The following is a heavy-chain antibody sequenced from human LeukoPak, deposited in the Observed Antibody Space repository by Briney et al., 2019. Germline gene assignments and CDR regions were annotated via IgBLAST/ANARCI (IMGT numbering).Heavy chain of an antibody. D-gene: IGHD6-13*01. CDR2: IYYSGST. CDR1: GGSISSYY. CDR3: ARYLASSSWYRDRYYYYGMDV. V-gene: IGHV4-59*01. Sequence: PSETLSLTCTVSGGSISSYYWSWIRQPPGTGLEWFGYIYYSGSTNYNPSLKSRVTISVDTSKNQFSLKLSSVTAADTAVYYCARYLASSSWYRDRYYYYGMDVWGQGTTVTVSS. J-gene: IGHJ6*02.